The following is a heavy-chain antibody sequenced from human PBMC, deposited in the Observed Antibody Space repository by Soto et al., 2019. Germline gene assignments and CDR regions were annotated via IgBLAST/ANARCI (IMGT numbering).Heavy chain of an antibody. D-gene: IGHD1-26*01. CDR1: GFTFSGSA. CDR3: TRHPSGSYGDYYGMDV. J-gene: IGHJ6*02. V-gene: IGHV3-73*01. CDR2: IRSKANSYAT. Sequence: EVQLVESGGGLVQPGGSLKLSCAASGFTFSGSAMHWVRQASGKGLEWVDRIRSKANSYATAYAASVKGRFTISRDDSKNTAYPQMNSLKTEDTAVYYCTRHPSGSYGDYYGMDVWGQGTTVTVSS.